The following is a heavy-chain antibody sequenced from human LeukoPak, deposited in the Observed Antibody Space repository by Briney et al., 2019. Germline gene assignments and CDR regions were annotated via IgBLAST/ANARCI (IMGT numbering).Heavy chain of an antibody. J-gene: IGHJ4*02. D-gene: IGHD4/OR15-4a*01. CDR2: TYYSGST. CDR1: GGXISSYY. CDR3: ARHAAFADYQSHLTHFDY. V-gene: IGHV4-59*08. Sequence: PSETLSLTCTVSGGXISSYYCSWIRQPPGKGLEWIGDTYYSGSTNYNPSLKSRVTISVDTSKNEFSLRLSSVTAADTALYYCARHAAFADYQSHLTHFDYWGQGTLVTVSS.